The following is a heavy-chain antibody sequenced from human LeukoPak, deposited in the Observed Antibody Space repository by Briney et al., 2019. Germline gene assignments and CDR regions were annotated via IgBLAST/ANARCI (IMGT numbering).Heavy chain of an antibody. CDR2: IYYSGST. V-gene: IGHV4-59*01. Sequence: SETLSLTCTVSGGSISSYYWSWIRQPPGKGLEYIGYIYYSGSTNYNPSLKSRVTISVDTSKNQFSLKLSSVTAADTAVYYCARVGGYDYYYYYYMDVWGKGTTVTISS. D-gene: IGHD5-12*01. CDR3: ARVGGYDYYYYYYMDV. J-gene: IGHJ6*03. CDR1: GGSISSYY.